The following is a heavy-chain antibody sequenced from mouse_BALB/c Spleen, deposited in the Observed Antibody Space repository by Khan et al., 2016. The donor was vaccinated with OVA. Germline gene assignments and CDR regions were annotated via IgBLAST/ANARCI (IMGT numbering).Heavy chain of an antibody. V-gene: IGHV1S136*01. J-gene: IGHJ3*01. Sequence: EVQLQESGPELVKPGASVKMSCKASGYTFTSYVMHWVRQKPGQGLEWIGYTYPYNDDTKYNEKFKGKATLTSDKSSSTAFLELSSLTSEDSAVYYCTRQLRLHGFPYWGQGTLVTVSA. CDR1: GYTFTSYV. CDR2: TYPYNDDT. D-gene: IGHD1-2*01. CDR3: TRQLRLHGFPY.